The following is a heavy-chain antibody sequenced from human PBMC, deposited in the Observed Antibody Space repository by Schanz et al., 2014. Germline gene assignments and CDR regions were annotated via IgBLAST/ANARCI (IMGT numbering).Heavy chain of an antibody. V-gene: IGHV3-11*03. CDR2: ISGTTTYT. CDR3: ARLPVGYGSGIWDV. J-gene: IGHJ6*02. D-gene: IGHD3-10*01. CDR1: GFTVSSNH. Sequence: VQLLESGGGLVRPGGSLRLSCAVSGFTVSSNHMSWVRQAPGKGLEWVSYISGTTTYTNYADSVKGRFTISRDNAKNSLFLQMNSLRVEDTAVYYCARLPVGYGSGIWDVWGQGTSVTVSS.